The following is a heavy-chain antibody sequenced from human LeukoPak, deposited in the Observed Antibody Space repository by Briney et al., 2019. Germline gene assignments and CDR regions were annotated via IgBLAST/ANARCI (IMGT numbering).Heavy chain of an antibody. D-gene: IGHD5-12*01. V-gene: IGHV4-59*01. CDR1: GGSISSYY. CDR2: IYNSGST. CDR3: ARRVEYSGYEGWFDP. J-gene: IGHJ5*02. Sequence: PSETLSLTCTVPGGSISSYYWSWIRQPPGKGLEWIGYIYNSGSTNYNPSLKSRVTISVDTSKNQFSLKLSSVTAADTAVYYCARRVEYSGYEGWFDPWGQGTLVTVSS.